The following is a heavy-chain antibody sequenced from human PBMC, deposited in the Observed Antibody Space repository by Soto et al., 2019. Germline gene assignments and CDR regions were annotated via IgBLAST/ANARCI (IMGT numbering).Heavy chain of an antibody. CDR2: INPNSGGT. CDR1: GYTFTGYY. D-gene: IGHD4-17*01. V-gene: IGHV1-2*04. Sequence: SVKVSCKASGYTFTGYYMHWVRQAPGQGLEWMGWINPNSGGTNYAQKFQGWVTMTRDTSISTAYMELSRLRSDDTAVYYCARGDYVLHYYYYYGMDVWGQGTTVTVSS. J-gene: IGHJ6*02. CDR3: ARGDYVLHYYYYYGMDV.